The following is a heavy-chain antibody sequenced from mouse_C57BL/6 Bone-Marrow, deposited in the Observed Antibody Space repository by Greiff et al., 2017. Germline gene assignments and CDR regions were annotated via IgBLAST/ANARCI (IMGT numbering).Heavy chain of an antibody. CDR2: ISYSGST. D-gene: IGHD1-1*01. V-gene: IGHV3-1*01. Sequence: DVKLQESGPGMVKPSQSLSLTCTVTGYSITSGYDWHWIRHFPGNKLEWMGYISYSGSTNYNPSLKSRISITHDTSKNHFFLKLNSVTTEDTATYYCARDRHYGSSYWYFDVWGTGTTVTVSS. CDR1: GYSITSGYD. CDR3: ARDRHYGSSYWYFDV. J-gene: IGHJ1*03.